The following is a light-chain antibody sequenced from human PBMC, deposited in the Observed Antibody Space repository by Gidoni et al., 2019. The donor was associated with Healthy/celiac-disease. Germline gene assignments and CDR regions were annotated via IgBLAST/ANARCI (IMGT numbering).Light chain of an antibody. J-gene: IGKJ3*01. V-gene: IGKV1-39*01. CDR2: AAS. CDR1: QSISSY. CDR3: QQSYSTPLT. Sequence: DSQRTQSPSSLSASVGDSVTITCRASQSISSYLNWYQQKPGKAPKLLIYAASSLQSGVPSRFSGSGSGTDFTLTISSLQPEDFATYYCQQSYSTPLTFGPGTKVDIK.